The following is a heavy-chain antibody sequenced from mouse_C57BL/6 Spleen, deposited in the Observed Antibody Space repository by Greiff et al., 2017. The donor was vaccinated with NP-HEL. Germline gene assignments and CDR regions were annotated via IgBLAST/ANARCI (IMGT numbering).Heavy chain of an antibody. CDR2: IYPRDGST. Sequence: QVQLQQSGPELVKPGASVKLSCKASGYTFTSYDINWVKQRPGQGLEWIGWIYPRDGSTKYNEKFKGKATLTVDTSSSTAYMELHSLTSEDSAVYFCSAIYSSLHWYFDVWGTGTTVTVSS. CDR1: GYTFTSYD. J-gene: IGHJ1*03. D-gene: IGHD1-1*01. V-gene: IGHV1-85*01. CDR3: SAIYSSLHWYFDV.